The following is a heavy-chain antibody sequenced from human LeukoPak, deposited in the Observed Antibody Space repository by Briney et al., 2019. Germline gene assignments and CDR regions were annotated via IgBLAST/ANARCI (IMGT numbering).Heavy chain of an antibody. Sequence: SETLSLTCTVSGGSGSTYYWSWIRQPPGQGLEWIGSIYSSGSTNYNPSLKSRVTISIDTSKKQFSLKLSSVTAADTAVYYCARAAFPRWLVHDAFDIWGQGTMVTVSS. D-gene: IGHD6-19*01. J-gene: IGHJ3*02. CDR1: GGSGSTYY. V-gene: IGHV4-59*02. CDR3: ARAAFPRWLVHDAFDI. CDR2: IYSSGST.